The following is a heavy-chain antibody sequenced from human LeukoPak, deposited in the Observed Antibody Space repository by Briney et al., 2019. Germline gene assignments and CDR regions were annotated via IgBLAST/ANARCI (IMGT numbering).Heavy chain of an antibody. J-gene: IGHJ6*02. V-gene: IGHV1-58*02. CDR1: GFTFTSSA. CDR2: IVVGSGNT. Sequence: SVKVSCKASGFTFTSSAMQWVRQARGQRLEWIGWIVVGSGNTNYAQKFQERVTITRDMSTSTAYMELGSLRSEDTAVYYCAATLYYYYYGMDVWGQGTTVTVSS. CDR3: AATLYYYYYGMDV.